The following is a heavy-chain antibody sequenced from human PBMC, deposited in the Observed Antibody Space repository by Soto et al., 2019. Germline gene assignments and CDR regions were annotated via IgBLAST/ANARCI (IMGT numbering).Heavy chain of an antibody. Sequence: GGSLRLSCRALGFSVTNNYMSWVRQAPGKGLEWVAFISYDGSNKYYADSVKGRFTISRDNSKNTLYLQMNSLRAEDTAVYYCAKDRGYYYGSGSYRELVYGMDVWGQGTTVTVSS. D-gene: IGHD3-10*01. V-gene: IGHV3-30*18. J-gene: IGHJ6*02. CDR2: ISYDGSNK. CDR1: GFSVTNNY. CDR3: AKDRGYYYGSGSYRELVYGMDV.